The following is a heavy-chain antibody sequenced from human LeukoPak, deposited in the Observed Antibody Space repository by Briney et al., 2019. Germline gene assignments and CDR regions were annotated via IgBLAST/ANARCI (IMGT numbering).Heavy chain of an antibody. CDR1: GFNFNIYA. V-gene: IGHV3-48*04. D-gene: IGHD6-25*01. Sequence: PGGSLRLSCTASGFNFNIYAMHWVRQAPGKGLEWVSYISSSGSTIYYADSVKGRFTISRDNAKNSLYLQMNSLRAEDTAVYYCATSGYYYYGMDVWGQGTTVTVSS. CDR3: ATSGYYYYGMDV. CDR2: ISSSGSTI. J-gene: IGHJ6*02.